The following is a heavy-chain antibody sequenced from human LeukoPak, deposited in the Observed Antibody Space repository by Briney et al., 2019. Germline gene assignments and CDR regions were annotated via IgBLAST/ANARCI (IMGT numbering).Heavy chain of an antibody. V-gene: IGHV1-18*01. CDR1: GYTFTSYG. J-gene: IGHJ4*02. D-gene: IGHD3-10*01. CDR2: ISAYNGNT. Sequence: ASVKVSCKASGYTFTSYGISWVRQAPGQGLEWMGWISAYNGNTNYAQKLQGRVTMTTDTSTSTAYMELRSLRSDDTAVYYCARDLITNLGDHYYGSGRSDYWGQGTLVTVSS. CDR3: ARDLITNLGDHYYGSGRSDY.